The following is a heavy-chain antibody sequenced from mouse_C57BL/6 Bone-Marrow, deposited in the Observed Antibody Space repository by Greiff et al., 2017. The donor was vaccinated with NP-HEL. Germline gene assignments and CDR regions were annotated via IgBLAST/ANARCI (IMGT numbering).Heavy chain of an antibody. Sequence: EVMLVESGGGLVKPGGSLKLSCAASGFTFSSYAMSWVRQTPEKRLEWVATISDGGSYTYYPDNVKGRFTISRDNAKNNLYLQMSHLKSEDTDRDYCARDTGYHYFDYWGQGTTLTVSS. D-gene: IGHD2-14*01. J-gene: IGHJ2*01. CDR2: ISDGGSYT. CDR1: GFTFSSYA. V-gene: IGHV5-4*01. CDR3: ARDTGYHYFDY.